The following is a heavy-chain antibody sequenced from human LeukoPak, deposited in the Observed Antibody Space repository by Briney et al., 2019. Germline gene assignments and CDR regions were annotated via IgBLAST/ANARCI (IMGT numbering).Heavy chain of an antibody. Sequence: GSLRLSCAASGFSFSSHGMSWVRQAPGKGLEWVSGIIGGAGSTYYADSVKGRFTISGDNSKNTLFLQMNSLRAEDTAVYYCAHGAMYQLDYWGQGTLVTVSS. CDR1: GFSFSSHG. CDR2: IIGGAGST. CDR3: AHGAMYQLDY. D-gene: IGHD2-2*01. V-gene: IGHV3-23*01. J-gene: IGHJ4*02.